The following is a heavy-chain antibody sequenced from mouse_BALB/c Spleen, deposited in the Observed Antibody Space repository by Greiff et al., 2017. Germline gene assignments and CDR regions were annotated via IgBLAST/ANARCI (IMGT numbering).Heavy chain of an antibody. J-gene: IGHJ3*01. CDR3: ARDYGSTYGFAY. CDR2: INPGSGGT. Sequence: VKLQESGAELVRPGTSVKVSCKASGYAFTNYLIEWVKQRPGQGLEWIGVINPGSGGTNYNEKFKGKATLTADKSSSTAYMQLSSLTSDDSAVYFCARDYGSTYGFAYWGQGTLVTVSA. CDR1: GYAFTNYL. D-gene: IGHD1-1*01. V-gene: IGHV1-54*01.